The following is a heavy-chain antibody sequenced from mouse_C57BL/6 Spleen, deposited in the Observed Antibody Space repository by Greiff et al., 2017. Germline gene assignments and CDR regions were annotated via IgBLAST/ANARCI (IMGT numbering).Heavy chain of an antibody. J-gene: IGHJ2*01. CDR3: ARGKYYGSRYFDY. Sequence: QVQLQQPLAELVMPGASVTLSRKASTYTFTSYWMPSVKQRPGHGLAWIRELDSSHSYPTFHQTFMGKSPLTVVKSSSTAYRQRSSLTSEDSAVDYCARGKYYGSRYFDYRGHGTTL. V-gene: IGHV1-69*01. CDR1: TYTFTSYW. CDR2: LDSSHSYP. D-gene: IGHD1-1*01.